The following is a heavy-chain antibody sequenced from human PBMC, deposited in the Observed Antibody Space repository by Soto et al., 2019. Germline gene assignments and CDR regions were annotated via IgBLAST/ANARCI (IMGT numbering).Heavy chain of an antibody. CDR2: INIGTVYT. Sequence: QVHLEQSGAEVKKPGASVKVSCKASGYTFTRSLMHWVRQAPGQSLEWMGWINIGTVYTKISQRFQGRVSFAGDTSAGTAYLELSSLRSEATAVYYCARSQNYDPGAYSDYWGQGTLVTISS. V-gene: IGHV1-3*04. CDR1: GYTFTRSL. CDR3: ARSQNYDPGAYSDY. J-gene: IGHJ4*02. D-gene: IGHD3-10*01.